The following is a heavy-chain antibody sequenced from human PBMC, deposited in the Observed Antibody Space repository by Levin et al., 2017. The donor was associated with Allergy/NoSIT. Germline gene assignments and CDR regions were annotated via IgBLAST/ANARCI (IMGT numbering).Heavy chain of an antibody. J-gene: IGHJ2*01. V-gene: IGHV3-53*01. CDR2: LYGDGTT. D-gene: IGHD5-24*01. Sequence: PGGSLRLSCAASGFTVNTNYMNWVRQAPGKGLEWVSVLYGDGTTYYADSVKGRFTISRDNSKNSLYLQIDSLRAEDTAMYYCARIRDGYNSPNWYFDLWGRGTLVTVSS. CDR3: ARIRDGYNSPNWYFDL. CDR1: GFTVNTNY.